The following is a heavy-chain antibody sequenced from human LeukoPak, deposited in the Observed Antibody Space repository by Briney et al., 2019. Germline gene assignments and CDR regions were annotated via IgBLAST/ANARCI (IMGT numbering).Heavy chain of an antibody. CDR2: INHSGST. Sequence: SETLSLTCAVYGGSFSGYYWSWIRQPPGKGLEWIGEINHSGSTNYNPSLKSRATISVDTSKNQFFLKLSSVTAADTAVYYCARAVVGYSSGWYLDYWGQGTLVTVSS. V-gene: IGHV4-34*01. D-gene: IGHD6-19*01. CDR1: GGSFSGYY. J-gene: IGHJ4*02. CDR3: ARAVVGYSSGWYLDY.